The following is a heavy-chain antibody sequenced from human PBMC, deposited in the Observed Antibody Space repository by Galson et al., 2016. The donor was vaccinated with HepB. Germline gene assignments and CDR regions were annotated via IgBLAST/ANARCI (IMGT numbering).Heavy chain of an antibody. D-gene: IGHD6-13*01. CDR2: IWHDGSKK. J-gene: IGHJ4*02. CDR3: AKGQQLAYFDY. Sequence: SLRLSCAASGFTFSSYGFHWVRQAPDKGLEWVAVIWHDGSKKYYADSVKGRFTFSRDDSKNTLYLQMNSLRAEDTAVYYCAKGQQLAYFDYWGQGTLVTVSS. V-gene: IGHV3-33*06. CDR1: GFTFSSYG.